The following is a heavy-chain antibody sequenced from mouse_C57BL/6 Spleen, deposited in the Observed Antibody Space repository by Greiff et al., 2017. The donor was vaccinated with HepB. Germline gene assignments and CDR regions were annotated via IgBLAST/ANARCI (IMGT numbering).Heavy chain of an antibody. CDR1: GYTFTSYW. D-gene: IGHD1-1*01. Sequence: QVQLQQPGAELVKPGASVKLSCKASGYTFTSYWMHWVKQRPGQGLEWIGMIHPNSGSTNYNEKFKRKATLTVDKSSSTAYMQLSSLTSEDSAVYYCARSGYYYGSSYDWYFDVWGTGTTVTVSS. J-gene: IGHJ1*03. V-gene: IGHV1-64*01. CDR2: IHPNSGST. CDR3: ARSGYYYGSSYDWYFDV.